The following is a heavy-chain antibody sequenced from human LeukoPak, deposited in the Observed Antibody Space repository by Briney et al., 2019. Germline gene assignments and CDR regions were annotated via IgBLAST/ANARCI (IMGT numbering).Heavy chain of an antibody. CDR3: ASTKRGYITNYYYYYMDV. V-gene: IGHV4-59*12. J-gene: IGHJ6*03. Sequence: PTETLSLTCAVYGGSFSGYYWSWIRQPPGKGLEWIGYIYYSGSTYYNPSLKSRVTISVDTSKNQFSLKLSSVTAADTAVYYCASTKRGYITNYYYYYMDVWGKGTTVTVSS. D-gene: IGHD5-18*01. CDR2: IYYSGST. CDR1: GGSFSGYY.